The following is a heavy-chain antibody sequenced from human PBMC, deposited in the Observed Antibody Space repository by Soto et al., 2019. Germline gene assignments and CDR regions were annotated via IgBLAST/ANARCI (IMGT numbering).Heavy chain of an antibody. CDR1: GDSIRNYY. J-gene: IGHJ5*02. Sequence: SETLSLTCSVSGDSIRNYYWTWIRQPPGKGLEWVGHVSYDGSTIYNPSLKSRVSISVDTSKNQFSLRLTSLTAADTAVYYCARLHSNIVVVPPAYNWFDPWGQGTLVTVSS. CDR2: VSYDGST. D-gene: IGHD2-2*01. V-gene: IGHV4-59*01. CDR3: ARLHSNIVVVPPAYNWFDP.